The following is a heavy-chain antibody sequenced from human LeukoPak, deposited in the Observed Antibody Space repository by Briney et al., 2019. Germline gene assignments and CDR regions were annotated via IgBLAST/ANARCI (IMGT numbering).Heavy chain of an antibody. J-gene: IGHJ4*02. D-gene: IGHD2-15*01. Sequence: GGSLRLSCAASGFTFSSYAMAWVRQAPGKGLEWVSAISGSRNNTYYADSVKGRFTISRDNSKNTLYLQMNSLRAEDTAVYYCAKWGCSGGSCYPFDYWGQGTLVTVSS. CDR3: AKWGCSGGSCYPFDY. CDR1: GFTFSSYA. CDR2: ISGSRNNT. V-gene: IGHV3-23*01.